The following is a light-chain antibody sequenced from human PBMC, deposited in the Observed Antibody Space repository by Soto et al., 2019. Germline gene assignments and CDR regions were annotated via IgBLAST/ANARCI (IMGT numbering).Light chain of an antibody. J-gene: IGLJ2*01. V-gene: IGLV2-11*01. CDR1: SSDVGTYNY. Sequence: QSALTQPRSVSGPPGQSVSISCSGTSSDVGTYNYVSWYQQHPGKAPKLMIYDVSKRPSGVPDRFSGTKSGNPASLAISGLQAEDEADYYCCSYAGGYTHAVFGGGTKLTVL. CDR2: DVS. CDR3: CSYAGGYTHAV.